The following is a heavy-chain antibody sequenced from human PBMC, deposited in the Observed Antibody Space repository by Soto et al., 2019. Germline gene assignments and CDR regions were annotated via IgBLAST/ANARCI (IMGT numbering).Heavy chain of an antibody. D-gene: IGHD3-10*01. J-gene: IGHJ4*02. CDR3: ARVTFGSSYHFDS. Sequence: QVQLVQSGAEVKKPGASVTVSCKASGYIFTSYAITWVRQAPGQGLEWMGWINTFNGNTNYAQNLQGRFTMTTDTSTNTAYMEVRSLRSDDTAVYFCARVTFGSSYHFDSWGQGTLVTVSS. CDR2: INTFNGNT. CDR1: GYIFTSYA. V-gene: IGHV1-18*01.